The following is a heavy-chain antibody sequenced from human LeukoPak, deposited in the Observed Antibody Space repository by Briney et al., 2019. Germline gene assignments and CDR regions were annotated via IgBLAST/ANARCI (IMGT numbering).Heavy chain of an antibody. J-gene: IGHJ4*02. D-gene: IGHD3-22*01. Sequence: TGGSLRLSCAASGFTFSGYSMNWVRQAPGKGLEWVSSISSSSTYIYYADSVKGRFTISRDYAKNSLYLQMNSLRAGDTAVYYCARDPARYDSSGYYYFDYWGQGTLVTVSS. CDR1: GFTFSGYS. CDR2: ISSSSTYI. V-gene: IGHV3-21*01. CDR3: ARDPARYDSSGYYYFDY.